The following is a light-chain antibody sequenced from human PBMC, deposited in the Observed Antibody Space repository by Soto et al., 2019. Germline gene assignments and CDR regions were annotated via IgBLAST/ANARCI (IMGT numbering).Light chain of an antibody. CDR1: QSVSSN. CDR3: QQRSNWPPIT. J-gene: IGKJ5*01. Sequence: EVVVTQSPATLSVSPGERAPLSCRASQSVSSNLAWYQQKPGQAPRLLIYDASNRATGIPARFSGSGSGTNFTLTISSLEPEDFAVYYCQQRSNWPPITFGQGTRLEIK. CDR2: DAS. V-gene: IGKV3-11*01.